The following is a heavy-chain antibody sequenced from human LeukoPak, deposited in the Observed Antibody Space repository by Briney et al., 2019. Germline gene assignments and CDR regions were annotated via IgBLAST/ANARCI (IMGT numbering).Heavy chain of an antibody. V-gene: IGHV4-61*05. CDR3: ARGVKLYDFWSGYPAHPHFDY. D-gene: IGHD3-3*01. Sequence: SETLSLTCTVSGGSISSSSYYWGWIRQPPGKGLEWIGYIYYSGSTNYNPSLKSRVTISVDTSKNQFSLKLSSVTAADTAVYYCARGVKLYDFWSGYPAHPHFDYWGQGTLVTVSS. CDR2: IYYSGST. CDR1: GGSISSSSYY. J-gene: IGHJ4*02.